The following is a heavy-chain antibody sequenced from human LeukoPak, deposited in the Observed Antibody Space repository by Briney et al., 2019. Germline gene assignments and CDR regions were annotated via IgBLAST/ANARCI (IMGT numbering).Heavy chain of an antibody. CDR1: GLNFRTSW. Sequence: PGGSLRLSCTASGLNFRTSWMSWVRQSPGKGLEFLANIRYDGTVKNYMDSVKGRFTISRDNPKNSLYLQMDSLRADDTAVYYCARDPDSSSFDYWGQGVLVTLSS. CDR2: IRYDGTVK. D-gene: IGHD6-13*01. CDR3: ARDPDSSSFDY. V-gene: IGHV3-7*01. J-gene: IGHJ4*02.